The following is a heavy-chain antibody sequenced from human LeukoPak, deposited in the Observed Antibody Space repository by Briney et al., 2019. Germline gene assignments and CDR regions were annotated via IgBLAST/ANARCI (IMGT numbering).Heavy chain of an antibody. Sequence: SETLSLTCSVSGYSISSGYYWSWIRQPPGKGLEWIATINYSGTTHYNPSLKSRVTISADTSNNQFSLKLNSVTAADTAVYYCARGRWISGSYYNFDYWGQGTLVTVSS. CDR3: ARGRWISGSYYNFDY. V-gene: IGHV4-38-2*02. D-gene: IGHD1-26*01. CDR2: INYSGTT. CDR1: GYSISSGYY. J-gene: IGHJ4*02.